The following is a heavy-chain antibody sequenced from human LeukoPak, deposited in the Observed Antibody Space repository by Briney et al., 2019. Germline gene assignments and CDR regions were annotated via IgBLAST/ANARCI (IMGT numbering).Heavy chain of an antibody. V-gene: IGHV4-39*01. D-gene: IGHD3-10*01. CDR1: GDSISVDNYY. CDR3: ARHVGHYYGSGTLPYYYDY. CDR2: IYYSGNT. J-gene: IGHJ4*02. Sequence: SETLSLTCTVSGDSISVDNYYWGWIGRPPGKGLESIGSIYYSGNTYYNPSLKSRVSISVDTSKNQFSLKVTSVTAADTAVYYCARHVGHYYGSGTLPYYYDYWGQGTLVTVSS.